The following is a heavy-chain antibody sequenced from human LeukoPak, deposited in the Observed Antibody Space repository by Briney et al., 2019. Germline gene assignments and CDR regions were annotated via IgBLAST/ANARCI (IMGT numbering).Heavy chain of an antibody. CDR2: INPNSGGT. D-gene: IGHD6-13*01. CDR1: GYTFTGYY. Sequence: ASVKVSCKASGYTFTGYYMHWVRQAPGQGLEWMGWINPNSGGTNYAQKFQGRVTMTRDTSISTAYMELSRLRSDDTAVYYCARDLSYSSSWSGVDYWGQGTLVTVSS. J-gene: IGHJ4*02. V-gene: IGHV1-2*02. CDR3: ARDLSYSSSWSGVDY.